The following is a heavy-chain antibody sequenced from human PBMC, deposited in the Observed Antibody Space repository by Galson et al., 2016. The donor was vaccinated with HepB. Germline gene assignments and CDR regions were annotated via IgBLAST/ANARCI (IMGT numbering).Heavy chain of an antibody. CDR1: GGSIRSNYY. CDR2: IHYGGTT. CDR3: ATHKTGPTGSPFDY. D-gene: IGHD1-7*01. J-gene: IGHJ4*02. Sequence: EPLSLTCTVSGGSIRSNYYWGWIRQPPGQGLEWIGSIHYGGTTQYNPSLKSRVTMTVDTSKNQFSLNLGSVTAADTAFYYCATHKTGPTGSPFDYWGQGALVTVSS. V-gene: IGHV4-39*01.